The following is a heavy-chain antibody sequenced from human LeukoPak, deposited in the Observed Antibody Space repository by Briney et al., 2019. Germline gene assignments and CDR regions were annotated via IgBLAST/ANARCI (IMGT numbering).Heavy chain of an antibody. D-gene: IGHD1-26*01. V-gene: IGHV3-7*01. CDR1: GFTFSSYW. J-gene: IGHJ4*02. CDR3: ARVVGASHDMTVDY. CDR2: IKQDGSEK. Sequence: GGSLRLSCAASGFTFSSYWMSWVRQAPGKGLEWVANIKQDGSEKYYVDSVKGRFTISRDNAKNSLYLQMNSLRAEDTAVYYCARVVGASHDMTVDYWGQGTLVTVSS.